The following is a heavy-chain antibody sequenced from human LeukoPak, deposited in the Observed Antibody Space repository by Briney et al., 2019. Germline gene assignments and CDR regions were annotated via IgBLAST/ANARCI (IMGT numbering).Heavy chain of an antibody. CDR2: IYYSGST. CDR1: GGSISSYY. D-gene: IGHD6-6*01. J-gene: IGHJ6*03. CDR3: ARSRIGIAARPDYYYYYMDV. V-gene: IGHV4-59*01. Sequence: SETLSLTCTVSGGSISSYYWSWIRQPPGKGLEWIGYIYYSGSTNYNPSLKSRVTISVDTSKNQFSLKLSSVTAADTAVYYCARSRIGIAARPDYYYYYMDVWGKGTTVTVSS.